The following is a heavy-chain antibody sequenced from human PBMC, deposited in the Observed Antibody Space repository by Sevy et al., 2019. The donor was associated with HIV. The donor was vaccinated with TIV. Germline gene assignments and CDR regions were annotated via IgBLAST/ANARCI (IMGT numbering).Heavy chain of an antibody. CDR1: GFTFSNYA. V-gene: IGHV3-23*01. D-gene: IGHD3-22*01. CDR2: IFRSGGVT. J-gene: IGHJ3*02. CDR3: AGRRYDSSGTFDAFDI. Sequence: GGSLRLSCAASGFTFSNYAMNWVRQAPGKGLEWVSTIFRSGGVTYYADSVKSRCTISRDKFKNTLNLQMHSLRAEDTAVYYYAGRRYDSSGTFDAFDIWGQGTMVTVSS.